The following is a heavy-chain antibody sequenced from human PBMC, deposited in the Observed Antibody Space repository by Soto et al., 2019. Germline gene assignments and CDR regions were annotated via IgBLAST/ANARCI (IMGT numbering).Heavy chain of an antibody. J-gene: IGHJ5*02. V-gene: IGHV4-34*01. CDR2: INHSGST. Sequence: SETLSLTCAVYGGSFSGYYWSCIRQPPGKGLEWIGEINHSGSTNYNPSLKSRVTISVDTSKNQFSLKLSSVTAADTAVYYCASITIFGVVTTIDPWGQGTLVTVSS. CDR1: GGSFSGYY. CDR3: ASITIFGVVTTIDP. D-gene: IGHD3-3*01.